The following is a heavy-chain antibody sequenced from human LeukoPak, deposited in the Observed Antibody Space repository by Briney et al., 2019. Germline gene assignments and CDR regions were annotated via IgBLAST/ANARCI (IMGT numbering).Heavy chain of an antibody. D-gene: IGHD1-26*01. J-gene: IGHJ4*02. Sequence: GSVTVSCKASGYTFTGYYMHWVRQAPGQGLEWMGWINPNSGGTNYAQKFQGRVTMTRDTSISTAYMELSRLRSDDTAVYYCARDLGSYSPFDYWGQGTLVTVSS. CDR2: INPNSGGT. CDR3: ARDLGSYSPFDY. CDR1: GYTFTGYY. V-gene: IGHV1-2*02.